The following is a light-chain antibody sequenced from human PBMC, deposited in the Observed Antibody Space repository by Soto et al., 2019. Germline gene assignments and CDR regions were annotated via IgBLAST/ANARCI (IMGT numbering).Light chain of an antibody. V-gene: IGKV3-15*01. J-gene: IGKJ3*01. Sequence: EIVMTQSPATLFVSPGERATFSCRASQSVYNNLAWYPQKPGQDPRFPIYGASTRATGIPARFSGSGSGTKFTLTISSLQSEDFAVCYCQQYNNWTPVTYGPGTKVDI. CDR2: GAS. CDR1: QSVYNN. CDR3: QQYNNWTPVT.